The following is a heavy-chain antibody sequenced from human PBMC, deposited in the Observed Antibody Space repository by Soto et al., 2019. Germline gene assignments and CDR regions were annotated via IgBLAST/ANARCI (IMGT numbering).Heavy chain of an antibody. V-gene: IGHV1-18*01. D-gene: IGHD6-13*01. J-gene: IGHJ3*01. CDR3: ARGRGVVVPAGTPDAFDV. CDR1: GYTFNKYG. CDR2: ISAYNDYT. Sequence: SSVKVSCKASGYTFNKYGFNWVRQAPGQGLEWMGRISAYNDYTNFAQKFQGRVTLTTDASTNTAYMELKILRSDDTAIYYCARGRGVVVPAGTPDAFDVWGQGTMVTV.